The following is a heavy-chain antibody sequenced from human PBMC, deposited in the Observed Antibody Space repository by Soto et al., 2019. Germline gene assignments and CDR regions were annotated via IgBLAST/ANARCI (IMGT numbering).Heavy chain of an antibody. J-gene: IGHJ5*02. CDR3: ARGIYWFDG. CDR1: GGSISSGGYS. CDR2: IYHSGST. V-gene: IGHV4-30-2*01. Sequence: LSLTGAVSGGSISSGGYSWSWIRQPPRKGLEWIGYIYHSGSTYYNPSLKIRVTISVDRAKNQFSLKLSSVTAADTAGYYCARGIYWFDGWVQGTLVTAS.